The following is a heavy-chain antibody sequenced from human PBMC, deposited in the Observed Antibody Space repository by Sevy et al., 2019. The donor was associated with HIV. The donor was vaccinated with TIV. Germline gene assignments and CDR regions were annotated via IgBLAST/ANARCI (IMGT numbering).Heavy chain of an antibody. D-gene: IGHD3-22*01. CDR2: MNANSGNT. J-gene: IGHJ4*02. V-gene: IGHV1-8*01. Sequence: ASVKVSCKASGYTFTSYDINWVRQATGQGLEWMGWMNANSGNTGYAQKFQGRVTMTRNTSISTAYMELSSLRSEDTAVYYCARGGNYYDSSGLDYWGQGTLVTVSS. CDR3: ARGGNYYDSSGLDY. CDR1: GYTFTSYD.